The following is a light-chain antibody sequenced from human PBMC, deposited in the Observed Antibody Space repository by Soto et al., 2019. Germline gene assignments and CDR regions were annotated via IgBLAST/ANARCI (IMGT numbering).Light chain of an antibody. V-gene: IGLV2-8*01. Sequence: QSALTQPPSASGSPGQSVTISCTGTSSDVVGYNYVSWFQQQPGKVPKLMVYEVNERPSGVPDRFSGSNSGNTASLTVSGLQAEDDADYYCTPYAGGNNVFGTGTKVTVL. CDR1: SSDVVGYNY. CDR3: TPYAGGNNV. CDR2: EVN. J-gene: IGLJ1*01.